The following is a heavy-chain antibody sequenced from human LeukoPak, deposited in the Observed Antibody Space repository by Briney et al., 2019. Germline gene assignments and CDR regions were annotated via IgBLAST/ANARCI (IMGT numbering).Heavy chain of an antibody. Sequence: PGGSLRLSCAASGFTVSNNYMSWIRQPPGKGLEWIGEINHSGSTNYNPSLKSRVTISVDTSKNQFSLKLSSVTAADTAVYYCARGRLLPAAIRYYYGMDVWGQGTTVTVSS. CDR3: ARGRLLPAAIRYYYGMDV. CDR1: GFTVSNNY. J-gene: IGHJ6*02. V-gene: IGHV4-34*01. D-gene: IGHD2-2*01. CDR2: INHSGST.